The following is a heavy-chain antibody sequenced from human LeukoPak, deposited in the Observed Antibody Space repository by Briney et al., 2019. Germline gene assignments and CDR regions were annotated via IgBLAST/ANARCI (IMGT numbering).Heavy chain of an antibody. CDR3: ARGPFRNVETAMVASRFDP. V-gene: IGHV1-2*02. J-gene: IGHJ5*02. Sequence: ASVKVSCKASGYTFTGYYIHWVRQAPGQGLEWMGWIDSDSGATNYPQKFQGRVAMTRDTSITTAYMELRRLRSDDTAVYYCARGPFRNVETAMVASRFDPWGQGTLVTVS. CDR1: GYTFTGYY. D-gene: IGHD5-18*01. CDR2: IDSDSGAT.